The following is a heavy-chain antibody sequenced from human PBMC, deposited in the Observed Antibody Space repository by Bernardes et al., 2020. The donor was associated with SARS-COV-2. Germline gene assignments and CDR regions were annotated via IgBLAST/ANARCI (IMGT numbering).Heavy chain of an antibody. D-gene: IGHD1-7*01. Sequence: TLVKPTQTLTLTCSFSGFSLTTRGVGVAWLRQSPGKALEWLALVSGNDAKHYKPSLKNRLTITKDTSKNQVVLSMANVEAVDTATYYCVYRPDWNSACGWFDPWGRGALVAVSS. CDR2: VSGNDAK. V-gene: IGHV2-5*01. CDR3: VYRPDWNSACGWFDP. J-gene: IGHJ5*02. CDR1: GFSLTTRGVG.